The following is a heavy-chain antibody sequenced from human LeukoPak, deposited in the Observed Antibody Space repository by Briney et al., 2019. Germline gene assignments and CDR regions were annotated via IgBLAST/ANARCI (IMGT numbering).Heavy chain of an antibody. J-gene: IGHJ6*02. CDR3: AKDALAYCGGDCYSYYYGMDV. CDR2: ISYDGSNK. V-gene: IGHV3-30-3*01. D-gene: IGHD2-21*02. Sequence: PGGSLRLSCAASGFTFTTYAMHWVRQAPGKGLEWVAVISYDGSNKYYADSVKGRFTISRDNAKNSLYLQMNSLRAEDTALYYCAKDALAYCGGDCYSYYYGMDVWGQGTTVTVSS. CDR1: GFTFTTYA.